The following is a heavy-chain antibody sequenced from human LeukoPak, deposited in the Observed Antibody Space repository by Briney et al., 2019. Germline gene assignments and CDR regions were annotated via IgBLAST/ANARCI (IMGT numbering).Heavy chain of an antibody. V-gene: IGHV3-21*04. CDR1: GFTFSSYS. CDR2: ISSSSSYI. J-gene: IGHJ4*02. CDR3: AKGSYYYDSADYFDY. D-gene: IGHD3-22*01. Sequence: PGGSLRLSCAAPGFTFSSYSRKWVRQAPGKGLEWVSSISSSSSYIYYADSVRGRFTISRDNSKNTLYLQMNSLRAEDTAVYHCAKGSYYYDSADYFDYWGQGTLVTVSS.